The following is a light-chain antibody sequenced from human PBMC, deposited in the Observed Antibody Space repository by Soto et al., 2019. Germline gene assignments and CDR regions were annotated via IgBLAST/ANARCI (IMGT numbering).Light chain of an antibody. V-gene: IGKV1-39*01. CDR1: QSIRNY. J-gene: IGKJ5*01. Sequence: IXXRASQSIRNYVNWYQHKPGKAPRXLIYAASSLQSGVPARFRGSGSGTNFILAIRSLQSEDFASYYCQQRYRTPRTFGQGTRLEIK. CDR3: QQRYRTPRT. CDR2: AAS.